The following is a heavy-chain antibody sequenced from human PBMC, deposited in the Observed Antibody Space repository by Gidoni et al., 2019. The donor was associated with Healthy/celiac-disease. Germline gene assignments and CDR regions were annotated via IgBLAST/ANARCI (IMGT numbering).Heavy chain of an antibody. CDR2: IYSCGST. J-gene: IGHJ6*02. CDR3: ARRQYRSGWYSGGMDV. Sequence: EVQLVESGGGLIQRGGSLRLSCEASGFNVSSNYMNWVRQAPGKGLEWVSVIYSCGSTYYADSVKGRFTISRDNSKITLYLQMNSLRAEDTAVYYCARRQYRSGWYSGGMDVWGQGTTVTVSS. CDR1: GFNVSSNY. V-gene: IGHV3-53*01. D-gene: IGHD6-19*01.